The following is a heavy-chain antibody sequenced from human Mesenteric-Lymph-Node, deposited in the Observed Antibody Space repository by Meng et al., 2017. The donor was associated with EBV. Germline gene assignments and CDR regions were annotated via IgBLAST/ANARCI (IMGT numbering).Heavy chain of an antibody. CDR1: SGSISNSNW. CDR2: IFHSGGT. V-gene: IGHV4-4*02. Sequence: QVHQQESGPGLVKPSGTLSLTGAVSSGSISNSNWWSWVRQPPGKGLQWIGEIFHSGGTNYDPSLKSRVTISVDKSKNQFSLKVNSLTAADTAVYYCARITFGGAIGDWGQGTLVTVSS. CDR3: ARITFGGAIGD. J-gene: IGHJ4*02. D-gene: IGHD3-16*02.